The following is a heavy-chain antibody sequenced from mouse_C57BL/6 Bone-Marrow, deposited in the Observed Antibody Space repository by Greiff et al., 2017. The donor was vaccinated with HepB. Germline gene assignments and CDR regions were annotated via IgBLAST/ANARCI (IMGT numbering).Heavy chain of an antibody. V-gene: IGHV1-39*01. J-gene: IGHJ4*01. Sequence: VQLKESGPELVKPGASVKISCKASGYSFTDYNMNWVKQSNGKSLEWIGVINPNYGTTSYNQKFKGKATLTVDQSSSTAYVQLNSLTSEGSAVYYCARGSDYAMDYWGQGTSVTVSS. CDR3: ARGSDYAMDY. CDR1: GYSFTDYN. CDR2: INPNYGTT. D-gene: IGHD1-1*01.